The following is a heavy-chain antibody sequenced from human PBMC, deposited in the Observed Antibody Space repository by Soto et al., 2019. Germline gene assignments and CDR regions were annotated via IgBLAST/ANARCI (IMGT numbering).Heavy chain of an antibody. CDR3: GRDGVGATPLGWFDP. J-gene: IGHJ5*02. Sequence: QVQLVQSGAAVKKPGASVKVSCKASGYTFIGYYIHWVRQAPGQGLEWMGRINPRSGDTTYAQKFQGRLTMTRDTSISTGYMELSSLRSDDTAGYYCGRDGVGATPLGWFDPWGQGSLVTVSS. CDR1: GYTFIGYY. CDR2: INPRSGDT. V-gene: IGHV1-2*06. D-gene: IGHD1-26*01.